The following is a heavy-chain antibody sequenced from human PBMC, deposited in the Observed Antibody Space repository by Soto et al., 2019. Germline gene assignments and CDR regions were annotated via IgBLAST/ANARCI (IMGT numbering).Heavy chain of an antibody. D-gene: IGHD3-3*01. CDR2: IIPIFGTA. J-gene: IGHJ6*02. CDR1: GGTFSSYA. CDR3: ARTPRITIFGVDYYYGMDV. Sequence: QVQLVQSGAEVKKPGSSVKVSCKASGGTFSSYAISWVRQAPGQGLEWMGGIIPIFGTANYAQKFQGRVTITADESTSTAYMELSSLRSEDTAVYYSARTPRITIFGVDYYYGMDVWGQGTTVTVSS. V-gene: IGHV1-69*01.